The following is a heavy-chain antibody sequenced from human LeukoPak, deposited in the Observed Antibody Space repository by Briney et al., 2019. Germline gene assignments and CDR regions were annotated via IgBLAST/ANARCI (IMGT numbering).Heavy chain of an antibody. D-gene: IGHD3-10*01. Sequence: PGRSLRLSCAASGFTFSSYAMHWVRQAPGKGLEWVAVISYDGSNKYYADSVKGRFTISRDNSKNTLYLQMNSLRAEDTAVYYSASDLYGSGSYYADYWGQGTLVTVSS. CDR2: ISYDGSNK. CDR1: GFTFSSYA. V-gene: IGHV3-30*04. CDR3: ASDLYGSGSYYADY. J-gene: IGHJ4*02.